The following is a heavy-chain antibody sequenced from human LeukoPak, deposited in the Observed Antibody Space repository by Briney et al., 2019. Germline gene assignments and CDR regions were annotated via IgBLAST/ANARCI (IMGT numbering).Heavy chain of an antibody. V-gene: IGHV4-4*07. D-gene: IGHD2-2*01. CDR2: IYTSGST. J-gene: IGHJ5*02. Sequence: SETLSLTCTVSGGSISSYYWSWTRHPAGKGLEWIGRIYTSGSTNYNPSLKSRVTMSVDTSKNQFSLKLSSVTAADTAVYYCARDLGRTLYNWFDPWGQGTLVTVSS. CDR3: ARDLGRTLYNWFDP. CDR1: GGSISSYY.